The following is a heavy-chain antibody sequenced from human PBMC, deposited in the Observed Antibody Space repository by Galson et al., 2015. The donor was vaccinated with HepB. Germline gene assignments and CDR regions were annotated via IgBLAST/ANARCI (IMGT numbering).Heavy chain of an antibody. J-gene: IGHJ6*02. CDR3: ARGSWQLEQWNYYYGMDV. D-gene: IGHD1/OR15-1a*01. V-gene: IGHV1-3*01. CDR2: INAGNGNT. Sequence: SVKVSCKASGYTFTSYAMHWVRQAPGQRLEWMGWINAGNGNTKYSQKFQGRVTITRDTSASTAYMELSSLRSEDTAVYYCARGSWQLEQWNYYYGMDVWGQGTTVTVSS. CDR1: GYTFTSYA.